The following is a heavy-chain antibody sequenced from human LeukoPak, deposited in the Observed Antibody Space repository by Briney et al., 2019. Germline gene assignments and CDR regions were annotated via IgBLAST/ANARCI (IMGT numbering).Heavy chain of an antibody. D-gene: IGHD6-6*01. CDR2: ISSSGNTI. CDR3: ARGPSIAARYDAFDI. CDR1: EFTFTSYG. J-gene: IGHJ3*02. Sequence: GGSLRLSCAASEFTFTSYGLNWVRQAPGKGLEWVSYISSSGNTISYADSVKGRFTISRDNAKNSLYLQVISLRAEDTAVYYCARGPSIAARYDAFDIWGQGTMVTVSS. V-gene: IGHV3-48*03.